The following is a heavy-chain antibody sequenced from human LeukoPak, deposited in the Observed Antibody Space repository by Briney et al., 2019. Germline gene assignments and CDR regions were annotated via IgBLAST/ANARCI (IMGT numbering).Heavy chain of an antibody. V-gene: IGHV4-59*08. D-gene: IGHD2-21*02. CDR1: GGSISSYY. J-gene: IGHJ6*02. Sequence: SETLSLTCTVSGGSISSYYWTWIRQPPGKGLEWIGYMYYSGSTNYNPSLKSRVTISVDTSKNQFSLKLSSVTAADTAVYYCARRDSVSRGYYYGMDVWGQGTTVTVSS. CDR2: MYYSGST. CDR3: ARRDSVSRGYYYGMDV.